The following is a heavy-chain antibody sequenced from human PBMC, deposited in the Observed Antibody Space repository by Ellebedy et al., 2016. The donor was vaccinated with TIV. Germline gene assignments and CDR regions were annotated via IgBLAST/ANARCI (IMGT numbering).Heavy chain of an antibody. CDR3: ARVHLFGWNDKGLDP. Sequence: PGGSLRLSCAASGFTVSNNYMSWVRQAPGKGLEWVSVIYSGGNTFYAESVKGRFTISRDSSQNTLYLQMDSLGSDDTAVYYCARVHLFGWNDKGLDPWGQGTLVTVSS. CDR2: IYSGGNT. J-gene: IGHJ5*02. D-gene: IGHD1-1*01. V-gene: IGHV3-53*05. CDR1: GFTVSNNY.